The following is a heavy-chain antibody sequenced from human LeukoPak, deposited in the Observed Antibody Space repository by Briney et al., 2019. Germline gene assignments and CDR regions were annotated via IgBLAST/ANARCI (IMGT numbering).Heavy chain of an antibody. CDR2: ISGSGGST. J-gene: IGHJ6*03. Sequence: GGSLRLSCAASGFTFTGYAMSWVRQVPGKGLEWVSAISGSGGSTYYADSVKDRFTISRDNSKNTLYLQMNSLRAEDTAVYYCAKDRQGFGFGEQLDYYYMDVWGKGTTVTVSS. D-gene: IGHD3-10*01. CDR1: GFTFTGYA. CDR3: AKDRQGFGFGEQLDYYYMDV. V-gene: IGHV3-23*01.